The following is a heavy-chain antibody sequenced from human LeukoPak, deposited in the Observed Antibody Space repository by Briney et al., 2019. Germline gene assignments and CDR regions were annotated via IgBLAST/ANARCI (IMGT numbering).Heavy chain of an antibody. Sequence: SETLSLTCTVSGGSISSRSYYWGWIRQPPGKGLEWIGYIYHSGSTYYNPSLKSRVTISVDRSKNQFSLKLSSVTAADTAVYYCAREGSYYYFDYWGQGTLVTVSS. CDR3: AREGSYYYFDY. CDR1: GGSISSRSYY. D-gene: IGHD1-26*01. CDR2: IYHSGST. J-gene: IGHJ4*02. V-gene: IGHV4-30-2*01.